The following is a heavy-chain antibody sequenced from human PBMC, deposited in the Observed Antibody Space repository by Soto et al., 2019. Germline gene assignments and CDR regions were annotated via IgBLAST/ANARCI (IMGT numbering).Heavy chain of an antibody. CDR3: TRGLLGGAPSYTFHGMDV. V-gene: IGHV3-72*01. J-gene: IGHJ6*01. Sequence: EVQLVESGGGLVQPGGSLRLSCAASEFSFSDHYMDWVRQAPGKGLEWVARSRNRVNSHTTEYAASVKGRFTISRDESKSSPYLQMNSLKIEDTAVYYCTRGLLGGAPSYTFHGMDVWGQGTTVTVSS. D-gene: IGHD1-26*01. CDR1: EFSFSDHY. CDR2: SRNRVNSHTT.